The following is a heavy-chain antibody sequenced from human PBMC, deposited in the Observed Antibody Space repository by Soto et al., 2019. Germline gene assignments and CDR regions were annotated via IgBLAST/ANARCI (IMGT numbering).Heavy chain of an antibody. CDR2: INSDGSST. Sequence: GGSLRLSCAASGFTFSSYWMHWVRQAPGKGLVWVSRINSDGSSTSYADSVKGRFTISRDNAKNTLYLQMNSLRAEDTAVYYCVLSYDSSGYYYVDYWGQGTLVTVSS. CDR3: VLSYDSSGYYYVDY. J-gene: IGHJ4*02. CDR1: GFTFSSYW. V-gene: IGHV3-74*01. D-gene: IGHD3-22*01.